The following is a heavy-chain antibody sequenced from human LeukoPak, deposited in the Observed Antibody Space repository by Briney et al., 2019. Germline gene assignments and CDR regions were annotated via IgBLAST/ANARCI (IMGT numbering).Heavy chain of an antibody. J-gene: IGHJ4*02. V-gene: IGHV3-21*04. CDR2: ISSSSSYI. CDR3: AGGRGWLVEY. Sequence: PGGSLKLSCAASGFTFSSYTMNWVRQAPGKGLEWVSSISSSSSYIYYADSLKGRFTISRDNAKNSLFLQLNSLRVEDTAVYYCAGGRGWLVEYWGQGTLVTVSS. CDR1: GFTFSSYT. D-gene: IGHD6-19*01.